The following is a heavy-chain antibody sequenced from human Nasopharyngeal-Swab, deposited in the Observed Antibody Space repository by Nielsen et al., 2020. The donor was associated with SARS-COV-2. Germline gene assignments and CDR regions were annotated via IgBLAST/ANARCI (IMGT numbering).Heavy chain of an antibody. CDR3: ARLPTALVGWKDY. CDR2: INPNSGGT. V-gene: IGHV1-2*02. Sequence: ASVKVSCKASGYTFTGYYMHWVRPAPGQGLEWMGWINPNSGGTNYAQKFQGRVTMTRDTSISTAYMELSRLRSDDTAVYYRARLPTALVGWKDYWGQGTLVTVSS. CDR1: GYTFTGYY. J-gene: IGHJ4*02. D-gene: IGHD5-18*01.